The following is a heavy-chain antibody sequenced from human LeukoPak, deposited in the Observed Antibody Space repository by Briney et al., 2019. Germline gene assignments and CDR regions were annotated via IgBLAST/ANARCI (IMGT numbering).Heavy chain of an antibody. CDR2: TYYRSKWYN. CDR3: ARHRRLGITMVRGGMRAFDI. Sequence: SQTLSLTCAISGDSVSSNSAAWNWIRQSPSRGLEWLGRTYYRSKWYNDYAVSVKSRITINPDTSKNQFSLQLNSVTAADTAVYYCARHRRLGITMVRGGMRAFDIWGQGTMVTVSS. CDR1: GDSVSSNSAA. D-gene: IGHD3-10*01. J-gene: IGHJ3*02. V-gene: IGHV6-1*01.